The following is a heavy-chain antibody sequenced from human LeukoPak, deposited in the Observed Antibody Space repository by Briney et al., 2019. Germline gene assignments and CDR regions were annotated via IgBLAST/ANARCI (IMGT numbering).Heavy chain of an antibody. V-gene: IGHV3-21*01. CDR2: ISSSSSYI. J-gene: IGHJ4*02. Sequence: GGSMRLSCAASGFTFCSYSMNWVRQAPGKGLEWVSSISSSSSYIYYADSVKGRLTISRDNAKNSLYLQMNSLRAEDTAVYYCARGDIVVVPAAPFDYWGQGTLVTVSS. CDR1: GFTFCSYS. D-gene: IGHD2-2*01. CDR3: ARGDIVVVPAAPFDY.